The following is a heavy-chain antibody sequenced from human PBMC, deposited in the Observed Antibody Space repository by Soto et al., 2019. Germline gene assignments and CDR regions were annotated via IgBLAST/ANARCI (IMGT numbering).Heavy chain of an antibody. V-gene: IGHV4-4*02. J-gene: IGHJ5*02. CDR1: GGSISSSNW. CDR2: IYHSGST. CDR3: ARSGPYHDYGGNSANWFDP. Sequence: KASETLSLTCAVSGGSISSSNWWSWVRQPPGKGLEWIGEIYHSGSTNYNPSLKSRVTISVDKSKNQFSLKLSSVTAADTAVYYCARSGPYHDYGGNSANWFDPWGQGTLVTVSS. D-gene: IGHD4-17*01.